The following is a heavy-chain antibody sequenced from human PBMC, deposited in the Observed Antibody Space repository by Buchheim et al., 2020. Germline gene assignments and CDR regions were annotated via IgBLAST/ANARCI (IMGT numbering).Heavy chain of an antibody. J-gene: IGHJ4*02. V-gene: IGHV3-30*04. CDR3: ARVSYYYDSSGYYNY. CDR1: GFTFSSYA. D-gene: IGHD3-22*01. Sequence: QVQLVESGGGVVQPGRSLRLSCAASGFTFSSYAMHWVRQAPGKGLEWVAVISYDGSNKYYADSVKGRFTISRANSKNMLYLQMNSLRAEDTAVYYCARVSYYYDSSGYYNYWGQGTL. CDR2: ISYDGSNK.